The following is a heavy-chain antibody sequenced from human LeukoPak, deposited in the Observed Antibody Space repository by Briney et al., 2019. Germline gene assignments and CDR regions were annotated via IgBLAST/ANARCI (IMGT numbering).Heavy chain of an antibody. V-gene: IGHV1-18*01. J-gene: IGHJ5*02. D-gene: IGHD3-9*01. CDR2: ISAYNGNT. CDR3: ARARLLRYYDWLLYHSNWFDP. Sequence: ASVKVSCKASGFTFTSSAMQWVRQARGQGLEWMGWISAYNGNTNYAQKLQGRVTMTTDTSTSTAYMELRSLRSDDTAVYYCARARLLRYYDWLLYHSNWFDPWGQGTLVTVSS. CDR1: GFTFTSSA.